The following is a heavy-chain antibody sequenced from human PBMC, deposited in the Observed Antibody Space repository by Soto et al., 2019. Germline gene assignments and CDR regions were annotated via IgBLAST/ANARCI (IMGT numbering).Heavy chain of an antibody. CDR2: IYWDDDK. D-gene: IGHD3-10*01. CDR1: GFSLSTNGVG. V-gene: IGHV2-5*02. J-gene: IGHJ4*02. CDR3: AHVYYGSGSHWGFGY. Sequence: QITLKESGPTLVKPTQTLTLTCTCSGFSLSTNGVGVGWIRQPPGKALEWLANIYWDDDKRDSPSLKSRLTITKDTSKNQVVLRMTNMDPVDTATYYCAHVYYGSGSHWGFGYWGQGTLVTVSS.